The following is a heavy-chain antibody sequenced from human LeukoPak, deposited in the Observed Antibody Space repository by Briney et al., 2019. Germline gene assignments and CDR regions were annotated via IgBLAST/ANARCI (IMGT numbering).Heavy chain of an antibody. CDR3: ARDTYYDFWSGLNYYYYYYMDV. CDR2: IEQDGSEK. J-gene: IGHJ6*03. Sequence: GGSLRLSCAASGFSFSSYWMSWVRQAPGKGLEWVANIEQDGSEKHYVDSVKGRFTISRDNAKNSLYLQMNSLRAEDTAVYYYARDTYYDFWSGLNYYYYYYMDVWGKGTTVTVSS. V-gene: IGHV3-7*01. D-gene: IGHD3-3*01. CDR1: GFSFSSYW.